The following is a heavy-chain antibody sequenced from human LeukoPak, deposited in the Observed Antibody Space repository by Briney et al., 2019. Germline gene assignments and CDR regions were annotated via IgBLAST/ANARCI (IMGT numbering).Heavy chain of an antibody. CDR1: GFAFSNYG. CDR2: IRFDGSNR. J-gene: IGHJ6*02. V-gene: IGHV3-30*02. Sequence: GGSLRLSCAASGFAFSNYGIHWVRQAPGKGLEWVAFIRFDGSNRYYADSVKGRFTISRDNSKNTLYLQMNSLRAEDTAVYYCARGPYYGMDVWGQGTTVTVSS. CDR3: ARGPYYGMDV.